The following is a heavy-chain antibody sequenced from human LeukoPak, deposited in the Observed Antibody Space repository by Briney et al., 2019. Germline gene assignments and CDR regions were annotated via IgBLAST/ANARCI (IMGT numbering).Heavy chain of an antibody. J-gene: IGHJ4*02. CDR2: IYYSGST. Sequence: SETLSLTCTVSGGSISSNNYNWGWIRQPPGKGLEWIGNIYYSGSTYYNPSLKSRVTISVDTSKNQFSLKLSSVTAADAAVYYCARNPTADYWGQGTLVTVSS. V-gene: IGHV4-39*01. CDR3: ARNPTADY. D-gene: IGHD4-17*01. CDR1: GGSISSNNYN.